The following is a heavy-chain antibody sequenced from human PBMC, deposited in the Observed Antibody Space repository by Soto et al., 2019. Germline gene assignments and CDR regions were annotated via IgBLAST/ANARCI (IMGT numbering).Heavy chain of an antibody. CDR1: GFTFSGSA. J-gene: IGHJ4*02. Sequence: EVQLVESGGGLVQPGGSLKLSCAASGFTFSGSAMHWVRQASGKGLEWVGRIRSKANSYATAYAASVKGRFTISRDDSKNTAHLQMNSLKTEDTAVYYCTTGWIQLYEEGYWGQGAPITVSS. D-gene: IGHD5-18*01. V-gene: IGHV3-73*02. CDR2: IRSKANSYAT. CDR3: TTGWIQLYEEGY.